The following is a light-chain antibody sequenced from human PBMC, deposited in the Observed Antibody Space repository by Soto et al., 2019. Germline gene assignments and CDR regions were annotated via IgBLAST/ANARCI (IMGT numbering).Light chain of an antibody. V-gene: IGKV3-11*01. Sequence: EIVLTQSPATLSLSPGERATLSCMASQSIRSYLAWYQQKPDQAPRLLIYDASNRATGIPARFSGSGSGTDFTLTISSLEPEDFAVYYCHQRSTWPFTFGPGTKVDIK. CDR3: HQRSTWPFT. CDR2: DAS. CDR1: QSIRSY. J-gene: IGKJ3*01.